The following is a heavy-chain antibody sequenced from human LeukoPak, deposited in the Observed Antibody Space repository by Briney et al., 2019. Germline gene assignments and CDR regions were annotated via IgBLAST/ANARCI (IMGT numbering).Heavy chain of an antibody. Sequence: GGSLRLSCAASGFTFSSYAMSWVRQAPGKGLEWVSAISGSGGSTYYADSVKGRLTISRDNSKNTLYLQMNSLRAEDTAVYYCAKDLGYYDSSGSDYWGQGTLVTVSS. CDR2: ISGSGGST. CDR1: GFTFSSYA. V-gene: IGHV3-23*01. D-gene: IGHD3-22*01. J-gene: IGHJ4*02. CDR3: AKDLGYYDSSGSDY.